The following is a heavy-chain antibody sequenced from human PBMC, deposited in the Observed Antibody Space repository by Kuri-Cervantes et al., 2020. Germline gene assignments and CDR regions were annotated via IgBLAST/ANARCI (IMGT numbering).Heavy chain of an antibody. CDR2: ISSSSSTI. CDR3: AIGYGAL. CDR1: GFTFSSYS. Sequence: GESLKISCAASGFTFSSYSMNWVRQALGKGLEWVSYISSSSSTIYYADSVKGRFTISRDNAKNSLCLQMNSLRAEDTAVYYCAIGYGALWGQGTLVTVSS. D-gene: IGHD4-17*01. V-gene: IGHV3-48*04. J-gene: IGHJ4*02.